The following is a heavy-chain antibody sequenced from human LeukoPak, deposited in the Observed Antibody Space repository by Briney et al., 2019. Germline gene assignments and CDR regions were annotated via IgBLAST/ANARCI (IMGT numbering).Heavy chain of an antibody. CDR2: INPNSGGT. CDR1: GYTFTGYY. CDR3: AREAWSGYCSGGSCYSCGMDV. V-gene: IGHV1-2*04. D-gene: IGHD2-15*01. Sequence: ASVKVSCKASGYTFTGYYMHWVRQAPGQGLEWMGWINPNSGGTNYAQKFQGWVTMTRDTSISTAYMELSRLRSDDTAVYYCAREAWSGYCSGGSCYSCGMDVWGKGTTVTVFS. J-gene: IGHJ6*04.